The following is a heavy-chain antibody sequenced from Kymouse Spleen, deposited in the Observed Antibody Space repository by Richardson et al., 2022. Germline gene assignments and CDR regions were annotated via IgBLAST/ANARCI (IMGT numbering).Heavy chain of an antibody. CDR3: ARDGPIVGATFFDY. V-gene: IGHV3-33*01. CDR1: GFTFSSYG. CDR2: IWYDGSNK. Sequence: QVQLVESGGGVVQPGRSLRLSCAASGFTFSSYGMHWVRQAPGKGLEWVAVIWYDGSNKYYADSVKGRFTISRDNSKNTLYLQMNSLRAEDTAVYYCARDGPIVGATFFDYWGQGTLVTVSS. D-gene: IGHD1-26*01. J-gene: IGHJ4*02.